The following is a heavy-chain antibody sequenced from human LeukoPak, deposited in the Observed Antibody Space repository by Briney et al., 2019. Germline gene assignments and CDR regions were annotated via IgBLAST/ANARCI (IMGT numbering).Heavy chain of an antibody. Sequence: GRSLRLSCAASGFTFDDYAVHWVRQAPGKGLEWVSGISWNSGSIGYADSVKGRFTISRDNAKNSLYLQMNSLRAEDTALYYCAKDRGTGTPLFDYWGQGTPVTVSS. CDR1: GFTFDDYA. CDR2: ISWNSGSI. D-gene: IGHD1-1*01. J-gene: IGHJ4*02. CDR3: AKDRGTGTPLFDY. V-gene: IGHV3-9*01.